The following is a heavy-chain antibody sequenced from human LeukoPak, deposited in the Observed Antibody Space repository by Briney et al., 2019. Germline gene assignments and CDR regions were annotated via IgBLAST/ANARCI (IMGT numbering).Heavy chain of an antibody. Sequence: ASVKVSCKASGYTFTGYYMHWVRQAPGQGLEWMGWINPNSGGTNYAQKLQGRVTMTTDTSTSTAYMELRSLRSDDTAVYYCARDLMIGSERYAFDIWGQGTMVTVSS. CDR1: GYTFTGYY. V-gene: IGHV1-2*02. CDR2: INPNSGGT. CDR3: ARDLMIGSERYAFDI. J-gene: IGHJ3*02. D-gene: IGHD3-22*01.